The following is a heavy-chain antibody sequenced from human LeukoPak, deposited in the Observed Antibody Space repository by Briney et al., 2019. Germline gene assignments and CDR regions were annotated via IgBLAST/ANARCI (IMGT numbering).Heavy chain of an antibody. CDR3: AAMKRQGTPVFDY. J-gene: IGHJ4*02. V-gene: IGHV1-58*02. CDR1: GFTFTRSA. CDR2: IVVGSGNT. D-gene: IGHD3-10*01. Sequence: GTSVKVSCKASGFTFTRSAMQWVRQARGQRLEWIGWIVVGSGNTNYGQRFQERVTITRDMSTSTAYMELSSLRSEDTAVYYCAAMKRQGTPVFDYWGQGTLVTVSS.